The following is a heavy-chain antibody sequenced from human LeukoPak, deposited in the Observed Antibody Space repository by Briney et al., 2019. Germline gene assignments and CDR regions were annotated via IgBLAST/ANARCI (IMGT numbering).Heavy chain of an antibody. Sequence: GGSLRLSRAASGFTFSSYAMHWVRQAPGKGLEWVAVISYDGSNKYYADSVKGRFTISRDNSKNTLYLQMNSLRAEDTAVYYCASGGDYVSAYYYYYMDVWGKGTTVTVSS. V-gene: IGHV3-30*04. CDR1: GFTFSSYA. CDR3: ASGGDYVSAYYYYYMDV. D-gene: IGHD4-17*01. J-gene: IGHJ6*03. CDR2: ISYDGSNK.